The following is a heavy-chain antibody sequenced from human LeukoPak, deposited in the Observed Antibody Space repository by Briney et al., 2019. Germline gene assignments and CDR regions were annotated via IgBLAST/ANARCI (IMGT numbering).Heavy chain of an antibody. CDR3: ARTRRLTTVTYFDY. CDR2: INPNSGGT. CDR1: GYTFTGYY. J-gene: IGHJ4*02. V-gene: IGHV1-2*06. Sequence: ASVKVSCKPSGYTFTGYYMHWVRQAPGQGLEWMGRINPNSGGTNYAQKFQGRVTMTRDTSISTAYMELSRLRSDDTAVYYCARTRRLTTVTYFDYWGQGTLVTVSS. D-gene: IGHD4-17*01.